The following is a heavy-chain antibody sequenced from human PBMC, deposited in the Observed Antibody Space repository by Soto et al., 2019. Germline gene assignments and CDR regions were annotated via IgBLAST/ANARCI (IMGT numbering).Heavy chain of an antibody. CDR2: ISGSSSYT. CDR1: GFTFSDYY. Sequence: GGSLRLSCAATGFTFSDYYMSWIRQAPGKGLEWVSYISGSSSYTNYADSVKGRFTISRDNAKNSLYLQMNSLRADDTAVYYCARDREGYYDSSGPADYWGQGTLVTVSS. D-gene: IGHD3-22*01. J-gene: IGHJ4*02. CDR3: ARDREGYYDSSGPADY. V-gene: IGHV3-11*06.